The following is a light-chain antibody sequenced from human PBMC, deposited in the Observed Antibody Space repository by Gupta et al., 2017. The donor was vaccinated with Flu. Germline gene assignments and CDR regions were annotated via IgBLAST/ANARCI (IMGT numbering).Light chain of an antibody. J-gene: IGKJ1*01. V-gene: IGKV3-20*01. Sequence: EIVLTQSPGSLSLSLGKRATLSCRASQSVSSSYLAWYQQKPGQAPRLLIYGASSRATGIPDRFSGSGSGTDFTLTISRLEPEDFAVYYCQQYGSSPTVTFGQGTKVEIK. CDR1: QSVSSSY. CDR3: QQYGSSPTVT. CDR2: GAS.